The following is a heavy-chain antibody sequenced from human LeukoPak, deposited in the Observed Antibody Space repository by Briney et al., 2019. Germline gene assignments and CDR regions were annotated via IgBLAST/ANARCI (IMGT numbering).Heavy chain of an antibody. J-gene: IGHJ4*02. CDR3: ARDKAGDY. V-gene: IGHV3-7*01. CDR2: IKQDGSEK. Sequence: GGSLRLSCAASGFTFRSYWMSWVRQAPGRGLEWVANIKQDGSEKYYVDSVKGRFTISRDNAKKSLYLQMNSLRAEDTAVYYCARDKAGDYWGQGTLVTVSS. CDR1: GFTFRSYW. D-gene: IGHD3-10*01.